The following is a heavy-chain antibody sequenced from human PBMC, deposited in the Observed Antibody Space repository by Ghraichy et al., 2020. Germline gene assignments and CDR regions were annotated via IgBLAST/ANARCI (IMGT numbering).Heavy chain of an antibody. CDR1: GFTFSTYA. J-gene: IGHJ4*02. CDR3: AKVVPAAYYFDY. D-gene: IGHD2-2*01. CDR2: ISGSGGTT. Sequence: GGSLRLSCAASGFTFSTYAMSWVRQAPGKGLEWVSVISGSGGTTYYTDSAKGRFTISRDNSKNTVYLQMSSLRAEDTAVYYCAKVVPAAYYFDYWGQGTLVTVSS. V-gene: IGHV3-23*01.